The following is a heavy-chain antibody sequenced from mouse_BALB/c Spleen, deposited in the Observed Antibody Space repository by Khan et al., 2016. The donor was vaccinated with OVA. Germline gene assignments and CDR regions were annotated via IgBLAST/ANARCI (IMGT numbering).Heavy chain of an antibody. CDR1: GNSITSGYA. CDR2: ISYSGDT. CDR3: ARGNYYGYYFDY. Sequence: EVKLEESGPGLVKPSQSLSLTCTVTGNSITSGYAWNWIRQFPGNKLEWMGYISYSGDTSYIPSLKSRISITRDKSKHQFFLQLNSMTTENTATYCCARGNYYGYYFDYWGQGTTLTVSS. J-gene: IGHJ2*01. D-gene: IGHD1-1*01. V-gene: IGHV3-2*02.